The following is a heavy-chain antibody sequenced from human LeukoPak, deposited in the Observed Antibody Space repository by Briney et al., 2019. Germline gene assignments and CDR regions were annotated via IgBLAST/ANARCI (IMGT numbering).Heavy chain of an antibody. CDR1: GGSISSGSYY. J-gene: IGHJ4*02. CDR2: IYTSGST. Sequence: SETLSLTCTVSGGSISSGSYYWSWIRQPAGKGLEWIGHIYTSGSTNYNPSLKSRVTMSVDTSKNQFSLKLSSVTAADTAVYYCARATMMRDFDYWGQGTLVTVSS. D-gene: IGHD5-24*01. V-gene: IGHV4-61*09. CDR3: ARATMMRDFDY.